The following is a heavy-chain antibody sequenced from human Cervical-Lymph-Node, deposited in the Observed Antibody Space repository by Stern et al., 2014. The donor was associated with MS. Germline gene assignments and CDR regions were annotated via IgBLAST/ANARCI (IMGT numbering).Heavy chain of an antibody. CDR3: AREVGEPSPYRADGFDI. CDR1: GGSIRSGDYY. Sequence: QVQLVQSGPGLVKPSQTLSLTCSVSGGSIRSGDYYWSWVRLLPGKGLEWLGYMHDSGRAYYNPSLKSRVTIYRDTFKNQFSLRLTSVTAADTAVYYCAREVGEPSPYRADGFDIWGQGTMVTVAS. V-gene: IGHV4-31*02. D-gene: IGHD3-16*02. J-gene: IGHJ3*02. CDR2: MHDSGRA.